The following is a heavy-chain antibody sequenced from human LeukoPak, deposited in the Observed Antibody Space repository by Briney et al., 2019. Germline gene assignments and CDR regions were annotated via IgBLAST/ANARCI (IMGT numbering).Heavy chain of an antibody. CDR2: IYYSGST. CDR3: ARARGYSYGYADY. D-gene: IGHD5-18*01. CDR1: GGSISSYY. V-gene: IGHV4-59*01. Sequence: PSETLSLTCTVSGGSISSYYWSWIRQLPGKGMGWIGSIYYSGSTNYHPSLKSRVTISVDTSKNQFSLKLSSVTAADTAVYYCARARGYSYGYADYWGQGTLVTVSS. J-gene: IGHJ4*02.